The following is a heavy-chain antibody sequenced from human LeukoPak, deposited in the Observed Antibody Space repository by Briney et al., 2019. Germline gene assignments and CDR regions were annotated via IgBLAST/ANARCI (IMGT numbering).Heavy chain of an antibody. V-gene: IGHV3-7*01. CDR1: GFTFSDYY. CDR3: AREVWENYYYMDV. D-gene: IGHD1-26*01. Sequence: GGSLRLSCAASGFTFSDYYMSWIRQAPGKGLEWVANIKQDGSEKYYVDSVKGRFTISRDNAKNSLYLQMNSLRAEDTAVYYCAREVWENYYYMDVWGKGTTVTVSS. J-gene: IGHJ6*03. CDR2: IKQDGSEK.